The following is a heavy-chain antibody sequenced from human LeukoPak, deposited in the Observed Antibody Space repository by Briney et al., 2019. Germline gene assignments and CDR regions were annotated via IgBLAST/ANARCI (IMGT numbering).Heavy chain of an antibody. D-gene: IGHD3-22*01. J-gene: IGHJ3*02. CDR2: IWYDGSNK. CDR1: GFTFSSYG. Sequence: GGSLRLSCAASGFTFSSYGMHWVRQAPGKGLEWVAVIWYDGSNKYYADSVKGRFTISRDNSKNTLYLQKNSLRAEDTAVYYCATYYYDSSGRQDAFDIWGQGTMVTVSS. V-gene: IGHV3-33*01. CDR3: ATYYYDSSGRQDAFDI.